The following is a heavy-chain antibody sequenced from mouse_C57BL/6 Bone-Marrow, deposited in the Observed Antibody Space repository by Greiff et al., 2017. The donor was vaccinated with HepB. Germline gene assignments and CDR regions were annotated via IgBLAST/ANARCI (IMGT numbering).Heavy chain of an antibody. D-gene: IGHD4-1*01. J-gene: IGHJ3*01. CDR1: GFTFSDYG. Sequence: EVKVVESGGGLVKPGGSLKLSCAASGFTFSDYGMHWVRQAPEKGLEWVAYISSGSSTIYYADTVKGRFTISRDNAKNTLFLQMTSLRSEDTAMYYCEKGVTGSWFAYWGQGTLVTVSA. V-gene: IGHV5-17*01. CDR2: ISSGSSTI. CDR3: EKGVTGSWFAY.